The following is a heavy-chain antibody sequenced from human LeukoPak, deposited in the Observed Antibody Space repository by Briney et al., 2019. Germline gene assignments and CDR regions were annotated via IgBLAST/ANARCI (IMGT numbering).Heavy chain of an antibody. J-gene: IGHJ6*02. D-gene: IGHD5-12*01. CDR3: AKGRAVATTRHAYYYGMDV. Sequence: PGGSLSLSCAASGFTFDDYAMHWLRQAPGKGLEWVSGISWNSGSIGYADSVKGRFTISRDNAKNSLYLQMNSLRAEDTALYYCAKGRAVATTRHAYYYGMDVWGQGTTVTVSS. CDR1: GFTFDDYA. CDR2: ISWNSGSI. V-gene: IGHV3-9*01.